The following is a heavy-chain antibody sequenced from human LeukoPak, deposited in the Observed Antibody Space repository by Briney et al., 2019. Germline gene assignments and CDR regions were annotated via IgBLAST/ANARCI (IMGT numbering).Heavy chain of an antibody. CDR2: IIPIFGTV. J-gene: IGHJ6*03. V-gene: IGHV1-69*06. D-gene: IGHD3-3*01. CDR3: ARSLFRFLEWSYRSYYYYYMDV. Sequence: SVKVSCKASGGTFTSYAISWVRQAPGQGLEWMGGIIPIFGTVNYAQKFQGRVTITPDKSTSTAYMELSSLRSEDTAVYYCARSLFRFLEWSYRSYYYYYMDVWGKGTTVTVSS. CDR1: GGTFTSYA.